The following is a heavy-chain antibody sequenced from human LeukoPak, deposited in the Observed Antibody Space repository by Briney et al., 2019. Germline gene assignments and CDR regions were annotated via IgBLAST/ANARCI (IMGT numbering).Heavy chain of an antibody. J-gene: IGHJ4*02. Sequence: RPGGSLRLSCAASGFTFSDYYMSWIRQAPGKGLEWVSYISSSGSTIYYADSVKGRFTISRDNAKNSLYLQMNSLRAEDTAVYYCARHDYGDTRQFDYWGQGTLVTVSS. D-gene: IGHD4-17*01. CDR1: GFTFSDYY. CDR2: ISSSGSTI. V-gene: IGHV3-11*04. CDR3: ARHDYGDTRQFDY.